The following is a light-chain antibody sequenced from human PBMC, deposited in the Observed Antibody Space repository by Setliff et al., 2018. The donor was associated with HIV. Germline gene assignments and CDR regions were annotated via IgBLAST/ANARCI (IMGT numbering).Light chain of an antibody. Sequence: QSVRTQPASVSGSPGQSITISCSGTSSDVGNYNLVSWYQQHPGKAPNVVIYDVTNRPSGISHRFSGSKSGKMASLTISGLQAEDEAVYYCLSSTRGNIYVFGTGTKVTVL. CDR2: DVT. J-gene: IGLJ1*01. V-gene: IGLV2-14*02. CDR1: SSDVGNYNL. CDR3: LSSTRGNIYV.